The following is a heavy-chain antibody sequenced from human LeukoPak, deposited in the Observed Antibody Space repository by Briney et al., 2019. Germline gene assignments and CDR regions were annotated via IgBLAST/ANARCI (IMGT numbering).Heavy chain of an antibody. Sequence: PSETLSLTCTVSGGSIRSNYYWGWIRQPPGKGLEWIGSIYYSGNSYYNPSLKSRVTMSIDTSMNQFSLKVNSVTAADTAVYYCASLQGYCSGNRCPSSANYYYYMDVWGKGTTVTVSS. J-gene: IGHJ6*03. CDR1: GGSIRSNYY. CDR2: IYYSGNS. CDR3: ASLQGYCSGNRCPSSANYYYYMDV. V-gene: IGHV4-39*07. D-gene: IGHD2-15*01.